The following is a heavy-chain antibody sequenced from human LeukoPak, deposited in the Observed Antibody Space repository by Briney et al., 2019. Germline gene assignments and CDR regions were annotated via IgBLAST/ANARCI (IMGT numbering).Heavy chain of an antibody. D-gene: IGHD5-12*01. CDR1: GFTFSSYA. CDR2: ISYDGSNK. V-gene: IGHV3-30*04. Sequence: GGSLRLSCAASGFTFSSYAMHWVRQAPGKGLEWVAVISYDGSNKYYADSVKGRFTISRDNSKNTLYLQMNSLRAEDTAVYYCARDAMVATLVYIDYWGQGTLVPVSS. J-gene: IGHJ4*02. CDR3: ARDAMVATLVYIDY.